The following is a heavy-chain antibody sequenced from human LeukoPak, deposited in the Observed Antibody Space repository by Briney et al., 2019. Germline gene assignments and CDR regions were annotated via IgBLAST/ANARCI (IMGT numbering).Heavy chain of an antibody. CDR1: GFTFSSYE. Sequence: GGSLRLSCAASGFTFSSYEMSWVRQAPGKGLEWVSYISSSGSTIYYADSVKGRFTISRDNAKNSLYLQMNSLRAEDTAFYYCARTYGDYEDNWFDPWGQGTLVTVSS. CDR3: ARTYGDYEDNWFDP. J-gene: IGHJ5*02. CDR2: ISSSGSTI. V-gene: IGHV3-48*03. D-gene: IGHD4-17*01.